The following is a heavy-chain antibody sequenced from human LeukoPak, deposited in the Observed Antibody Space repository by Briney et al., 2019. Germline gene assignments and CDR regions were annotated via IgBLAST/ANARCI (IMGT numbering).Heavy chain of an antibody. CDR2: IYYTGNT. Sequence: KASETLSLTCAVSGGSITTYYWTWLRQPPGQALEWIGYIYYTGNTKYNPSLESRVTMSIDTSKNKFSLKIYSVNAADTAVYFCASGSVVTPLDQWGQGTLVTVSS. V-gene: IGHV4-59*01. D-gene: IGHD2-21*02. CDR3: ASGSVVTPLDQ. CDR1: GGSITTYY. J-gene: IGHJ4*02.